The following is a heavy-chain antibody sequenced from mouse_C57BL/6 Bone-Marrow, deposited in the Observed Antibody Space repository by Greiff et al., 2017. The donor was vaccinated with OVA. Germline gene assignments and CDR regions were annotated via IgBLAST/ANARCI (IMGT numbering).Heavy chain of an antibody. CDR2: IHPNSGST. Sequence: QVQLQQPGAELVKPGASVKLSCKASGYTFTSYWMHWVKQRPGQGLEWIGMIHPNSGSTNYNEKFKSKATLTVDKSSSTAYMQLSSLTSEDSAVYYCARHGSSYVYYFDYWGQGTTLTVSS. J-gene: IGHJ2*01. CDR3: ARHGSSYVYYFDY. D-gene: IGHD1-1*01. V-gene: IGHV1-64*01. CDR1: GYTFTSYW.